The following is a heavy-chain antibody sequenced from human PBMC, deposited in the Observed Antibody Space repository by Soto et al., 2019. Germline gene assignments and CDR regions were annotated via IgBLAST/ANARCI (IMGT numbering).Heavy chain of an antibody. V-gene: IGHV2-5*02. Sequence: QITLKESGPTLVKPTQTLTLTCTFSGFSLSTSGVGVGWIRQPPGKALEWLALIYWDDDKRYSPSLKSRLTTTXXTXKXXVVLTMTNIDTVDTATYYCAHKIVLLPAPGGWFDPWGQGTLVTVSS. D-gene: IGHD2-2*01. CDR3: AHKIVLLPAPGGWFDP. J-gene: IGHJ5*02. CDR2: IYWDDDK. CDR1: GFSLSTSGVG.